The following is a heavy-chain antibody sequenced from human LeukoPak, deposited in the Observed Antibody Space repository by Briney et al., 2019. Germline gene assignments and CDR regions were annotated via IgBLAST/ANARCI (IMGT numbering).Heavy chain of an antibody. J-gene: IGHJ5*02. CDR3: AKDSLLTVVSPVAAS. CDR1: GFTFRTYW. D-gene: IGHD4-23*01. Sequence: GRSLRLSCAASGFTFRTYWMSWVRQAPGKGVEWGANIKQDGSEKYYVESVQGRFAISRDNAKNSLFLQMNTLRVEDTAVYYCAKDSLLTVVSPVAASWGQGTLVTVSS. V-gene: IGHV3-7*01. CDR2: IKQDGSEK.